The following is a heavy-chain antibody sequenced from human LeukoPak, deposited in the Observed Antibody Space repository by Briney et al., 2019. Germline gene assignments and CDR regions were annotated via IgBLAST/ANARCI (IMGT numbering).Heavy chain of an antibody. D-gene: IGHD3-10*02. CDR2: IYTSGST. J-gene: IGHJ4*02. CDR1: GGSISSGSYY. Sequence: SQTLSLTCTVSGGSISSGSYYWSWIRQPAGKGLEWIGRIYTSGSTYYNPSLKSRVTISVDTSKNQFSLKLSSVTAADTAVYYCASLFGEFHWGQGTLVTVSS. V-gene: IGHV4-61*02. CDR3: ASLFGEFH.